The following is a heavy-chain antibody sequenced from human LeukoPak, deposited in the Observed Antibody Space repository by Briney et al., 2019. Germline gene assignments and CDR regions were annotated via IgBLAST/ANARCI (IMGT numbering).Heavy chain of an antibody. CDR1: GGSISSSSYY. CDR3: ARGGPWTAAGFDY. D-gene: IGHD6-13*01. CDR2: IYYSGST. Sequence: SETLSLTCTVSGGSISSSSYYWGWIRQPPGKGLEWIGSIYYSGSTYYNPSLKSRVTISVDTSKNQFSLNLSSVIVADTAVYYCARGGPWTAAGFDYWGQGTLVTVSS. V-gene: IGHV4-39*07. J-gene: IGHJ4*02.